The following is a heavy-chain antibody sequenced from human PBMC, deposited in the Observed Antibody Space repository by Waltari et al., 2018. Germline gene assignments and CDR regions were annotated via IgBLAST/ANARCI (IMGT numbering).Heavy chain of an antibody. D-gene: IGHD2-15*01. CDR1: GASITNHFF. CDR3: ASDRGRGLYLDS. J-gene: IGHJ4*02. Sequence: QLQLQESGPGLVKPSGTLSLTCPGPGASITNHFFWSGGRQSPGKGLEWIGQVHQSGRSNYNPSLESRVTVSMDTSKNQFSLRVTSVTAADTAIYYCASDRGRGLYLDSWGQGTLVTVSP. V-gene: IGHV4-4*02. CDR2: VHQSGRS.